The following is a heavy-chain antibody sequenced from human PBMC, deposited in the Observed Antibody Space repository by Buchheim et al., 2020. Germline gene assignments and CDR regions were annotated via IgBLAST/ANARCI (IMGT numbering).Heavy chain of an antibody. Sequence: QLQLQESGPGLVKPSETLSLTCTVSGGSISNSAYFWGWIRQPPGKGPEWIATNRYSGTTYFNPSLQNRVTISVDQSKNQFSLTLRSVTAADTALYYCTRENRDGYRNGVDVWGQGTT. J-gene: IGHJ6*02. CDR3: TRENRDGYRNGVDV. CDR1: GGSISNSAYF. D-gene: IGHD5-24*01. CDR2: NRYSGTT. V-gene: IGHV4-39*07.